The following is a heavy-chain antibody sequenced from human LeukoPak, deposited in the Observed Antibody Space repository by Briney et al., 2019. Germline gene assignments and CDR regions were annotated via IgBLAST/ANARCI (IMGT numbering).Heavy chain of an antibody. J-gene: IGHJ4*02. V-gene: IGHV3-7*01. CDR2: IKQDGSNK. D-gene: IGHD6-13*01. Sequence: GGSLRLSCAASGFTFSSYWMSWVRQAPGKGLEWVANIKQDGSNKYYADSVKGRFTISRDNSKNTLYLQMNSLRAEDTAVYYCAKDSDSSPSYWGQGTLVTVSS. CDR1: GFTFSSYW. CDR3: AKDSDSSPSY.